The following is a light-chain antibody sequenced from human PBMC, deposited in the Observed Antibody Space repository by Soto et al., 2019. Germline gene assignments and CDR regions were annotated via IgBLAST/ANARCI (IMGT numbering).Light chain of an antibody. J-gene: IGKJ1*01. CDR1: QSISSW. Sequence: GDRVTITCRASQSISSWLAWYQQKPGKAPKLLIYDASSLESGVPSRFSGSGSGTEFTLTISSLQPDDFATYYCQQYNGYPWTFGQGTKVEIK. CDR3: QQYNGYPWT. V-gene: IGKV1-5*01. CDR2: DAS.